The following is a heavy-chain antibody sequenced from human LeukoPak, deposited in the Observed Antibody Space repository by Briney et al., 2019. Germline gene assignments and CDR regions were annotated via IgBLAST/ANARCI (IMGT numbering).Heavy chain of an antibody. CDR1: GGSISSGSYY. CDR2: IYTSGST. J-gene: IGHJ4*02. Sequence: PSQTLSLTCTVSGGSISSGSYYWSWIRQPAGKGLEWIGRIYTSGSTNYNPSLKSRVTISVDTSKNQFSLKLSSVTAADTAVYHCARDPFYGEFDYWGQGTLVTVSS. V-gene: IGHV4-61*02. CDR3: ARDPFYGEFDY. D-gene: IGHD4-17*01.